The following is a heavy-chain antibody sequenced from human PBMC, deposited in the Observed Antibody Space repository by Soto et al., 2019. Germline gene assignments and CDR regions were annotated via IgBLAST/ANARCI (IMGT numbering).Heavy chain of an antibody. Sequence: SVKVSCKASGFTFTSSAVQWVRQARGQRLEWIGWIVVGSGNTNYAQSFQGRVTITADASTSTTYMELSGLRYDDTAIYYCADLSLGYCITTACPPDYWGQGTQVTVSS. J-gene: IGHJ4*02. CDR2: IVVGSGNT. D-gene: IGHD2-2*01. CDR1: GFTFTSSA. V-gene: IGHV1-58*01. CDR3: ADLSLGYCITTACPPDY.